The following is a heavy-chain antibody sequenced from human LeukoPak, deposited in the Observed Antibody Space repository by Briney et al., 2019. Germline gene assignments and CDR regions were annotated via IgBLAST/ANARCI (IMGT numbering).Heavy chain of an antibody. CDR3: ARASRGDGYTSY. D-gene: IGHD5-24*01. V-gene: IGHV1-69*04. J-gene: IGHJ4*02. CDR1: GGTFSSYA. CDR2: IIPILGLT. Sequence: GASVKVSCKASGGTFSSYAINWVRQAPGQGLEWVGRIIPILGLTNYAQKFQDRVTISADKSTTTAYMELSSLESEDTAVYYCARASRGDGYTSYWGQGTLATVSS.